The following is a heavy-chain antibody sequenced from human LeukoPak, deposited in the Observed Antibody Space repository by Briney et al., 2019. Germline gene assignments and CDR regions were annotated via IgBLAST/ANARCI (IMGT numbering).Heavy chain of an antibody. J-gene: IGHJ4*02. D-gene: IGHD2-21*01. CDR3: ARQALLPLSTSSYFLDS. Sequence: PRGSLRLSCAASGFTFTSFGMHWVRQAPGKGLEWVAVISPDGRNAQYGDSAKGLFTISRDNSNHTVYLRIHGLSNEDIGVYYCARQALLPLSTSSYFLDSGGQGALVTVSS. V-gene: IGHV3-30*03. CDR2: ISPDGRNA. CDR1: GFTFTSFG.